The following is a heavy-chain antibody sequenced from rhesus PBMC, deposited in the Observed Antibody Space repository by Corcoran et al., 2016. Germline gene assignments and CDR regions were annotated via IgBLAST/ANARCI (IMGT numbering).Heavy chain of an antibody. CDR1: GGSISSSNW. D-gene: IGHD6-31*01. CDR2: IYGSGGST. Sequence: QVQLQESGPAVVKPSETLSLTCAVSGGSISSSNWWSWIRQSPGKGLEWIGGIYGSGGSTEYHPSLTSRVTISIDPSKNQFSLKLCSVTAADTAVYYCARHARTYSSGWPYYFDYWGQGVLVTVSS. V-gene: IGHV4-93*02. CDR3: ARHARTYSSGWPYYFDY. J-gene: IGHJ4*01.